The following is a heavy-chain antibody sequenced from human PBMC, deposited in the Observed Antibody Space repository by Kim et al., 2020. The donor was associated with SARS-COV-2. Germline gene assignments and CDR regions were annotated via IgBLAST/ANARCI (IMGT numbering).Heavy chain of an antibody. CDR1: GGTFSSYA. D-gene: IGHD5-12*01. CDR3: ACLKGKMATIFDY. V-gene: IGHV1-69*13. Sequence: SVKVSCKASGGTFSSYAISWVRQAPGQGLEWMGGIIPIFGTANYAQKFQGRVTITADESTSTAYMELSSLRSEDTAVYYCACLKGKMATIFDYWGQGTLVTVSS. CDR2: IIPIFGTA. J-gene: IGHJ4*02.